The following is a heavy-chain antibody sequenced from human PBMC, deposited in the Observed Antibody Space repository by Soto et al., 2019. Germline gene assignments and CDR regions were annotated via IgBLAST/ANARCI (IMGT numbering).Heavy chain of an antibody. D-gene: IGHD3-10*01. J-gene: IGHJ4*02. CDR2: IDYSGST. V-gene: IGHV4-31*03. Sequence: QVQLQESGPGLVKPSQTLSLTCTVSGGSISSGGYYWSWIRQHPGKGLEWIGYIDYSGSTYYNPSLKSRVXXSXDXXENQFSLKLSSVTAADTAVYYCARTSWFGELCFDYWGQGTLVTVSS. CDR3: ARTSWFGELCFDY. CDR1: GGSISSGGYY.